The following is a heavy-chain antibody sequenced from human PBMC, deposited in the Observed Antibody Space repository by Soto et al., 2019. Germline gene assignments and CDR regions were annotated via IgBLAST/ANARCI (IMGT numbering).Heavy chain of an antibody. Sequence: PSETLSLTCTVSGGSISSSSYYWGWIRQPPGKGLEWIGSIYYSGSTYYNPSLKTRVTISVDTSKNQFSLKLSSVTAADTAVYYCARRRGYCSGGRCYSNWFDPWGQGTLVTVSS. V-gene: IGHV4-39*01. CDR1: GGSISSSSYY. J-gene: IGHJ5*02. CDR3: ARRRGYCSGGRCYSNWFDP. CDR2: IYYSGST. D-gene: IGHD2-15*01.